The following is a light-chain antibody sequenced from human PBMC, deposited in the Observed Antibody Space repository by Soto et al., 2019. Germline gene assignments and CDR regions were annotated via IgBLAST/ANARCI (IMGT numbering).Light chain of an antibody. V-gene: IGLV2-14*01. CDR2: DVS. J-gene: IGLJ1*01. Sequence: QSVLTQPASVSGSPGQSITISCTGTGSDVGGYKYVSWYQQLPGKAPKLMIYDVSYRPSGVSDRFSGSKSGNTASLIISGLLAEDEADYYCSSCASSSPFVFGTGTKVTVL. CDR1: GSDVGGYKY. CDR3: SSCASSSPFV.